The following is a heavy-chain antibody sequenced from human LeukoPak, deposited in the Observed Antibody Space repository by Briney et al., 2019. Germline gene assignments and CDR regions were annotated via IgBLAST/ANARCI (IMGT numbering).Heavy chain of an antibody. CDR2: IYHSGST. D-gene: IGHD2-15*01. V-gene: IGHV4-39*07. CDR3: ARGVVVAATRFVDP. CDR1: GDSISSSSSY. J-gene: IGHJ5*02. Sequence: SETLSLTCSVSGDSISSSSSYWGWIRQPPGKGLEWIGEIYHSGSTNYNPSLKSRVTISVDKSKNQFSLKLSSVTAADTAVYYCARGVVVAATRFVDPWGQGTLVTVSS.